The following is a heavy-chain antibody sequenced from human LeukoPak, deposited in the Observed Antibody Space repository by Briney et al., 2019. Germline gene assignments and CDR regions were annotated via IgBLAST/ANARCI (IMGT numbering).Heavy chain of an antibody. CDR2: IYYSGNT. J-gene: IGHJ4*02. D-gene: IGHD5/OR15-5a*01. V-gene: IGHV4-39*01. CDR3: ATLVSTRYYFDY. Sequence: SETLSLTCTVSGGSISSSNSYWGWIRQPPGKGLEWIGSIYYSGNTYYNASLKSRVTISIDTSKNQFSLRLTSVTAADTAVYFCATLVSTRYYFDYWGQGTLVTVSS. CDR1: GGSISSSNSY.